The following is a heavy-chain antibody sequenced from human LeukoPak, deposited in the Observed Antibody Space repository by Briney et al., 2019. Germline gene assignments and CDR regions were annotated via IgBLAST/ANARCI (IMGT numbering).Heavy chain of an antibody. CDR3: AKDPREGSLTHEGFDY. V-gene: IGHV3-30*04. CDR2: ISYDGSNK. D-gene: IGHD2-15*01. Sequence: GGSLRLSCAASGFTFSSYAMHWVRQAPGKGLEWVAVISYDGSNKYYADSVKGRFTISRDDSKNTLYLQMNSLRAEDTAVYYCAKDPREGSLTHEGFDYWGQGTLVTVSS. J-gene: IGHJ4*02. CDR1: GFTFSSYA.